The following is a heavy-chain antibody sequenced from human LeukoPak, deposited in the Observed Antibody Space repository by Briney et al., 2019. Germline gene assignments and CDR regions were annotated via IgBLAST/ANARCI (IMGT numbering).Heavy chain of an antibody. J-gene: IGHJ3*02. CDR3: ARVWDTAMVISSRDAFDI. V-gene: IGHV3-30*04. CDR2: ISYDGSNK. Sequence: PGRSLRLSCAASGFTFSSYAMHWVRQAPGKGLEWVAVISYDGSNKYYADSVKGRFTISRDNSKNTLYLQMNSLRAEDTAVYYCARVWDTAMVISSRDAFDIWGQGTMVTVSS. D-gene: IGHD5-18*01. CDR1: GFTFSSYA.